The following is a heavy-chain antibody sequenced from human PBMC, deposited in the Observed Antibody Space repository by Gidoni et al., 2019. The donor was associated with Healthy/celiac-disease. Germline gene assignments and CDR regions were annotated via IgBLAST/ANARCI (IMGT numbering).Heavy chain of an antibody. J-gene: IGHJ6*02. CDR2: INHSGST. CDR3: ATGGHCTGGVCPHHYYGMDV. CDR1: GGSFSGYY. D-gene: IGHD2-8*02. Sequence: QVQLQQWGAGLLKPSETLSLTCAVYGGSFSGYYWSWIRQPPGKGLEWIGEINHSGSTNYNPSLKSRVTISVDTSKNQFSLKLSSVTAADTAVYYCATGGHCTGGVCPHHYYGMDVWGQGTTVTVSS. V-gene: IGHV4-34*01.